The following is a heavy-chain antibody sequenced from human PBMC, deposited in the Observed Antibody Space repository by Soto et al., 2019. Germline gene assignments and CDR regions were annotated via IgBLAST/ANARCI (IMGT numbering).Heavy chain of an antibody. CDR3: AKDGVFDFLFAY. J-gene: IGHJ4*02. CDR1: GFTFSSYA. D-gene: IGHD3-9*01. V-gene: IGHV3-23*01. CDR2: ISGVFGRT. Sequence: PVGSLRLSCAASGFTFSSYAMSWVRQAPGKGLEWVSAISGVFGRTYYADSGKVRFTVSGDNSKNTLCLEMNSLRAEDAAVYYCAKDGVFDFLFAYGGQGTLVPVSP.